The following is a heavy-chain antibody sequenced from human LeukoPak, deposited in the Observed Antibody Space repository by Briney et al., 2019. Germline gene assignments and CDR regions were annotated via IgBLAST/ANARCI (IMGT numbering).Heavy chain of an antibody. CDR1: GFTFSSYG. D-gene: IGHD3-10*01. V-gene: IGHV3-30*18. CDR3: AKSAVSDYGSEKYYFDY. J-gene: IGHJ4*02. CDR2: ISYDGGNK. Sequence: GGSLRLSCAASGFTFSSYGMHWVRQAPGKGLEWVAVISYDGGNKYYADSVKGRFTISRDNSKNTLYLQMNSLRAEDTAVYYCAKSAVSDYGSEKYYFDYWGQGTLVTVSS.